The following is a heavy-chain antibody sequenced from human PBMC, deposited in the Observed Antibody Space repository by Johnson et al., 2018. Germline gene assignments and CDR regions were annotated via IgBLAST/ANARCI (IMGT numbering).Heavy chain of an antibody. CDR3: AKAKSSSYYYYNRDG. V-gene: IGHV3-9*01. D-gene: IGHD6-13*01. CDR2: ISWNSGSI. J-gene: IGHJ6*03. CDR1: GFTFDDYA. Sequence: VQLVQSGGGLVQPGRSLRLSCAASGFTFDDYAMHWVRQAPGKGLEWVSGISWNSGSIGYADSVKGRFTISRDNAKNSLYLQMNILRAEDTALYYCAKAKSSSYYYYNRDGWGKGTTVTVSS.